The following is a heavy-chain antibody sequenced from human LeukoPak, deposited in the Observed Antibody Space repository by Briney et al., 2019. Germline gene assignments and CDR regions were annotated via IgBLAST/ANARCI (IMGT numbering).Heavy chain of an antibody. V-gene: IGHV4-34*01. CDR2: INHSGST. Sequence: SETLSLTCAVYGGSFSDYYWSWIRQSPGKGLEWIGEINHSGSTNYNPSLKSRVTISVDTSRYQFSLKLTPVTAADTAIYYCARHSDWQWLVQDYWGQGTLVTVSS. D-gene: IGHD6-19*01. CDR1: GGSFSDYY. CDR3: ARHSDWQWLVQDY. J-gene: IGHJ4*02.